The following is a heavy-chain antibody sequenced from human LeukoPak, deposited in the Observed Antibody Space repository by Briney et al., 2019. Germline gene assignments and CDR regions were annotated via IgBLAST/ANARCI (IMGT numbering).Heavy chain of an antibody. D-gene: IGHD3-9*01. J-gene: IGHJ6*02. CDR3: ARRTPQDSTGYPIAYYYYGMDV. CDR2: ISAYNGNT. CDR1: GYTFTSYG. V-gene: IGHV1-18*01. Sequence: ASVKVSCKASGYTFTSYGISWVRQAPGQGLEWMGWISAYNGNTNYAQKLQGRVTMTTDTSTSTAYMELRSLRSDDTAVYYCARRTPQDSTGYPIAYYYYGMDVWGQGTTVTVSS.